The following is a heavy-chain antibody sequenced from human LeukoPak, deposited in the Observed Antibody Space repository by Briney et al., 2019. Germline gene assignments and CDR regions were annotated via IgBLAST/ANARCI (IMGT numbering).Heavy chain of an antibody. D-gene: IGHD3-3*01. CDR1: GLIFSNFG. CDR2: IRYDGSNK. CDR3: AKEAETVTIFGAIDY. J-gene: IGHJ4*02. V-gene: IGHV3-30*02. Sequence: GGSLRLSCAASGLIFSNFGMHWVRQAPGKGLEWVAFIRYDGSNKYYADSVKGRFTISRDNSKNTLYLQLNSLRPEDTAVYYCAKEAETVTIFGAIDYWGQGTLVTVSS.